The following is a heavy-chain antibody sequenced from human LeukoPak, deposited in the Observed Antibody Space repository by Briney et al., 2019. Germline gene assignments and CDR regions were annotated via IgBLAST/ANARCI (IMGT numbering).Heavy chain of an antibody. CDR2: IIPIFGTA. Sequence: SVKVSCKASGGTFSSYAISWVRQAPGQGLGWMGGIIPIFGTANYAQKFQGRVTITADESTSTAYMELSSLRSEDTAVYYCARGQDIVVVVAALNWFDPWGQGTLVTVSS. V-gene: IGHV1-69*13. CDR3: ARGQDIVVVVAALNWFDP. J-gene: IGHJ5*02. CDR1: GGTFSSYA. D-gene: IGHD2-15*01.